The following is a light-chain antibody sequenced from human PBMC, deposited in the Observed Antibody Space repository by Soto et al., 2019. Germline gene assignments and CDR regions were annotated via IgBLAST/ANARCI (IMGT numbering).Light chain of an antibody. J-gene: IGKJ1*01. CDR2: SAS. CDR1: QSVSSY. Sequence: LVLTRCAVTITLSPMEIGARFFMASQSVSSYLAWYHQKPGQAPRLLIYSASTMPTGIPARFSGSGSGTEFTLTIISLQSEDFAVYYCQQYNTWPRTFGQGTMVDI. V-gene: IGKV3-15*01. CDR3: QQYNTWPRT.